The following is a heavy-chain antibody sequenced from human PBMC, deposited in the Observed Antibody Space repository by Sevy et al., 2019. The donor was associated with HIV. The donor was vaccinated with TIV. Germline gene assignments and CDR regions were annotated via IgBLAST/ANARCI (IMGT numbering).Heavy chain of an antibody. D-gene: IGHD4-17*01. CDR2: ISGSDGTT. Sequence: GGSLRLSCAASGFTFSDYYMSRIRQAPRKGLEWLSYISGSDGTTYYADSVKGRFTVSRDNAKNSLYLQMNSLRAEDTAVYYCARDHVKDGDLGDYYYFAMDVWGQGTTVTVSS. V-gene: IGHV3-11*01. CDR3: ARDHVKDGDLGDYYYFAMDV. J-gene: IGHJ6*02. CDR1: GFTFSDYY.